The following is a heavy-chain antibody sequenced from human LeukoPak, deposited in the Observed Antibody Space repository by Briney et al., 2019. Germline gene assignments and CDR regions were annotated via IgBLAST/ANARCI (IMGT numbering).Heavy chain of an antibody. CDR3: ARGPLVVVAATDDYFDY. CDR1: GGSISSSSYY. Sequence: SETLSLTCTVSGGSISSSSYYWGWIRQPPGKGLEWIGSIYYSGSTYYTPSLKNRVTISVDTSKNQFSLKLSSVTAADTAVYYCARGPLVVVAATDDYFDYWGQGTLVTVSS. CDR2: IYYSGST. D-gene: IGHD2-15*01. V-gene: IGHV4-39*07. J-gene: IGHJ4*02.